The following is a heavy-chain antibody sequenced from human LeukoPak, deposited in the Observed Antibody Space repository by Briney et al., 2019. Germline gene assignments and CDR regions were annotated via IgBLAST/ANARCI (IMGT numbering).Heavy chain of an antibody. CDR2: IWYDGSSK. D-gene: IGHD6-19*01. CDR1: GFTFSSYG. V-gene: IGHV3-33*01. J-gene: IGHJ4*02. Sequence: PGGSLRLSCAASGFTFSSYGMHWVRQAPGKGLEWVAVIWYDGSSKYYADSVKGRFTISRDNSKNTLYLQMNSLRAEDTAVYYCARGIAVAGTGYWGQGTLVTVSS. CDR3: ARGIAVAGTGY.